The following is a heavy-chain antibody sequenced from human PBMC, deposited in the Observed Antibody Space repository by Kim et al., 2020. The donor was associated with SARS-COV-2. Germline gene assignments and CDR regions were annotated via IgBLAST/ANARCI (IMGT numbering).Heavy chain of an antibody. CDR1: GYTFSTYG. CDR3: ARGEAWFDT. V-gene: IGHV1-18*04. CDR2: ISVYNGDT. Sequence: ASVKVSCKASGYTFSTYGISWVRQVAGRGLEWIGGISVYNGDTIYAQKYQGRLTFTTDRSSNMVYMELSSLNPDDSALYYCARGEAWFDTWGQGTLVSAS. J-gene: IGHJ5*02.